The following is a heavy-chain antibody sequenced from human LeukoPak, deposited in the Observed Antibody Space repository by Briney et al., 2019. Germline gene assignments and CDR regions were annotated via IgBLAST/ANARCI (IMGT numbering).Heavy chain of an antibody. V-gene: IGHV4-34*01. J-gene: IGHJ4*02. CDR3: ARDSSGNFDY. CDR1: GDSFRGYY. Sequence: SETLSLTCDVSGDSFRGYYWTWVRQSPGKGLEWIGHISHSGDTNYSPSLTSRVSISIDTSKNQFSLKLTSVTAADTAVYYCARDSSGNFDYWGQGTLVTVSS. CDR2: ISHSGDT. D-gene: IGHD3-22*01.